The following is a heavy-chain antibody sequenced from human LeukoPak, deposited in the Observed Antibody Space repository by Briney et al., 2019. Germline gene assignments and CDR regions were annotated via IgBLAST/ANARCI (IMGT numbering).Heavy chain of an antibody. V-gene: IGHV1-2*02. Sequence: ASVKVSCKASGYTFTGYYMHWVRQAPVQGLEWVGWINPNSGGTNYAQKFQGRVITIRDTSISTAYMEVSRLRSADTAVYYCARDVGYDSSGYYLGVDYWGQGTLVTVSS. CDR1: GYTFTGYY. CDR2: INPNSGGT. CDR3: ARDVGYDSSGYYLGVDY. J-gene: IGHJ4*02. D-gene: IGHD3-22*01.